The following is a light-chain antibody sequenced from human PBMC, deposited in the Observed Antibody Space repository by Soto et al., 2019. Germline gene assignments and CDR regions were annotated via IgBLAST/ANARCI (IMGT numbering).Light chain of an antibody. Sequence: QSVLTQPPSASGTPGQRVTISCSGSMSNIGSDTVNWYQQLPGTAPKLLNHRSNQRPSGVPGRFSGSKSGTSASLAISGLQPEDEADYHCASWDASLNGWVFGGGTKVTVL. V-gene: IGLV1-44*01. CDR1: MSNIGSDT. J-gene: IGLJ3*02. CDR3: ASWDASLNGWV. CDR2: RSN.